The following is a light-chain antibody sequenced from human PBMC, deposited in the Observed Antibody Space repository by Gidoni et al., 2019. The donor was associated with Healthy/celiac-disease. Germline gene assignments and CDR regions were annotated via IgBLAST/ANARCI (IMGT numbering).Light chain of an antibody. CDR2: DVS. CDR3: SSYTSSSTRVV. V-gene: IGLV2-14*01. Sequence: QSALTPPASVSGSPGQPTTIPCTGTSSDVGGYNYVACYQQHPGNAPKLMIYDVSNRPSGVSTRFSGSKSGNTASLTITGLQAEDEADYYCSSYTSSSTRVVFGGGTKLTVL. CDR1: SSDVGGYNY. J-gene: IGLJ2*01.